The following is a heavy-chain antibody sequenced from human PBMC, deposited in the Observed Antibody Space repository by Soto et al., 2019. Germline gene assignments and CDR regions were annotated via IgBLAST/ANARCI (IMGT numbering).Heavy chain of an antibody. Sequence: EVKMLESGGGLLQPGGSLRLSCAASGFTFSSYAMSWVRQAPGKGLEWVSTISGNGGSTFYEGSVKGRFTVSRDNSNNTLNLQMNSLRADDTAVYFCAKGGYSGSYFSRFVDWGQGTLVTVSS. D-gene: IGHD1-26*01. V-gene: IGHV3-23*01. CDR1: GFTFSSYA. CDR2: ISGNGGST. CDR3: AKGGYSGSYFSRFVD. J-gene: IGHJ4*02.